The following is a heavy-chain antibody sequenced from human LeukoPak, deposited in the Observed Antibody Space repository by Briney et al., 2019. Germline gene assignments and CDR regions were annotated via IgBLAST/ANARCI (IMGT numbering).Heavy chain of an antibody. CDR1: GFTFSSYA. J-gene: IGHJ4*02. CDR2: ISGSGGST. CDR3: ARGFYEFEDSGYYFDF. V-gene: IGHV3-23*01. D-gene: IGHD3-22*01. Sequence: GGSLRLSCAASGFTFSSYAMSWVRQAPGKGLEWVSAISGSGGSTYYADSVKGRFTISRDNSKNILYLQMNSLRPEDTAVYYCARGFYEFEDSGYYFDFWGQGTLVTVSS.